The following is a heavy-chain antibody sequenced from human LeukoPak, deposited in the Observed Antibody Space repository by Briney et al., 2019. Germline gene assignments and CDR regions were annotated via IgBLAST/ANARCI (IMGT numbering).Heavy chain of an antibody. J-gene: IGHJ4*02. CDR1: GFTFSSYG. CDR3: AKGFGSYYSSGVYMAY. D-gene: IGHD1-26*01. CDR2: IRYEGSNK. V-gene: IGHV3-30*02. Sequence: PGGSLRLSCAASGFTFSSYGMHWVRQAPGKGLEWVAFIRYEGSNKYYADSVKGRFTISRDNSKKTLYLQMKSLRAEDTAVYYCAKGFGSYYSSGVYMAYWGQGTLVTVSS.